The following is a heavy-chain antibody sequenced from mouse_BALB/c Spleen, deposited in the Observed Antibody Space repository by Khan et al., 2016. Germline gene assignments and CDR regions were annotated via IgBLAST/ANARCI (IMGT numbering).Heavy chain of an antibody. CDR3: ARPLDGTTADYAMDY. V-gene: IGHV5-6*01. CDR2: ISSGGSYT. Sequence: EVELEESGGDLVKPGGSLNLSCAASGFTFSNNAMSWVSQTPDKRLEWVATISSGGSYTYYPDRVKGRSTISRDNAKNTLYLQMSTLKSTDTAIYSCARPLDGTTADYAMDYWGQGPSVTVSS. CDR1: GFTFSNNA. J-gene: IGHJ4*01. D-gene: IGHD1-1*01.